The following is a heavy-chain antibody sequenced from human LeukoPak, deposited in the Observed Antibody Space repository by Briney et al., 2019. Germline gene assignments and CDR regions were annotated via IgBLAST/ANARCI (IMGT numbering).Heavy chain of an antibody. Sequence: GGSLRLSCAASGFTFSIYGMHWVRQAPGKGLEWVAVIWNDGSNKYYADSVKGRFTISRDNSKNTLYLQMNSLRAEDTAVYYCAKDADIVVVPAARASYKYYYYYGMDVWGQGTTVTVSS. J-gene: IGHJ6*02. D-gene: IGHD2-2*01. V-gene: IGHV3-30*02. CDR3: AKDADIVVVPAARASYKYYYYYGMDV. CDR1: GFTFSIYG. CDR2: IWNDGSNK.